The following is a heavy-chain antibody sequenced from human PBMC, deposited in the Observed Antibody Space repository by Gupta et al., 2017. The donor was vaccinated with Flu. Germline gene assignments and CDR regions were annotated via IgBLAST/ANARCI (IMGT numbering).Heavy chain of an antibody. D-gene: IGHD6-19*01. CDR1: GGSISSISYY. V-gene: IGHV4-39*01. J-gene: IGHJ5*02. CDR3: ARQLWQWLVEGRWWFDP. Sequence: QLQLQESGPGLVKPSETLSLTCTVSGGSISSISYYWGWIRQPPGKGLEWIGSVYYSGSTYYNPSLKSRVTISVDTSKNQFSLKLSSVTAADTAVYYCARQLWQWLVEGRWWFDPWGQGTLVTVSS. CDR2: VYYSGST.